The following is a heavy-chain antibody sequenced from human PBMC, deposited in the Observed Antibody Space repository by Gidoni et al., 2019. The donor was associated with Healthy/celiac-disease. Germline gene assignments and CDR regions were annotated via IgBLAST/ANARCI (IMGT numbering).Heavy chain of an antibody. CDR2: ISYDGSNK. D-gene: IGHD6-13*01. J-gene: IGHJ4*02. CDR3: ARDSGSSWNY. CDR1: SSYA. V-gene: IGHV3-30-3*01. Sequence: SSYAMHWVRQAPGKGLEWVAVISYDGSNKYYADSVKGRFTISRDNSKNTLYLQMNSLRAEDTAVYYCARDSGSSWNYWGQGTLVTVSS.